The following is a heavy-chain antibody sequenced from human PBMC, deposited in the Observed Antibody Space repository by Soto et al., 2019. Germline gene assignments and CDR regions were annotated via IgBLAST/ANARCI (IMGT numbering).Heavy chain of an antibody. Sequence: QVQLQPWGAGLLKPSETLALTCPGYGGVVSRGSYYRGWVRQPPGKGLEWIGEMSHSGGTHFNPALKSRVTISVDTSKNQFSLKMSSVTAADTALYYCARVERGTATTVVDAFDIWGPGTMVTVSS. D-gene: IGHD1-1*01. CDR3: ARVERGTATTVVDAFDI. CDR1: GGVVSRGSYY. V-gene: IGHV4-34*01. J-gene: IGHJ3*02. CDR2: MSHSGGT.